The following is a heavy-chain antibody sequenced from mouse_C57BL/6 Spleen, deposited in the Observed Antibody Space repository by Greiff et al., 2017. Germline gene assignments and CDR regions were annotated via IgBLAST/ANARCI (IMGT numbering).Heavy chain of an antibody. CDR3: ARTFRD. CDR2: IYPGSGNP. Sequence: VQLQQSGAELVRPGASVKLSCKASGYTFTDYYINWVKQRPGQGLEWIARIYPGSGNPYYNEKFKGKATLTAEKSSSTAYMQLSSLTSEDSAVYFCARTFRDWGQGTLVTVSA. V-gene: IGHV1-76*01. J-gene: IGHJ3*01. CDR1: GYTFTDYY.